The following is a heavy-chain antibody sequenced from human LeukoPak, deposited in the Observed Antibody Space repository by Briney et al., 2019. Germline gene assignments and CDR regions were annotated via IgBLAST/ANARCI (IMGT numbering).Heavy chain of an antibody. D-gene: IGHD5-12*01. J-gene: IGHJ4*02. CDR1: GFIFSSYW. CDR3: ARFYSGYDPYFDY. V-gene: IGHV3-74*01. CDR2: INSDGSST. Sequence: GGSLRLSCAASGFIFSSYWMHWVRQAPGKGLVWVSRINSDGSSTSYADSVKGRFTISRDNAKNTLYLQMNSLRAEDTAVYYCARFYSGYDPYFDYWGQGTLVTVSS.